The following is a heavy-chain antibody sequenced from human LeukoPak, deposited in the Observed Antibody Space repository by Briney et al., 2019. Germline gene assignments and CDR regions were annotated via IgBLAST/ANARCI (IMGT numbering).Heavy chain of an antibody. CDR2: ISGRGGST. Sequence: GGSLRLSCAASGFTFSSYAMSWVRQAPGKALEWVSAISGRGGSTNYADSVKGRFTISRDNSKNTLYLQMNSLRAEDTAVYYCAKNNEFWSGYSLDYWGQGTLVTVSS. D-gene: IGHD3-3*01. CDR3: AKNNEFWSGYSLDY. V-gene: IGHV3-23*01. J-gene: IGHJ4*02. CDR1: GFTFSSYA.